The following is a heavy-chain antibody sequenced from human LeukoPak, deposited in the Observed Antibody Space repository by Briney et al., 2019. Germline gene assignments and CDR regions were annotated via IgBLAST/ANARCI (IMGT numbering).Heavy chain of an antibody. CDR3: ARVFDS. V-gene: IGHV4-39*07. J-gene: IGHJ4*02. CDR2: VFDTGKT. Sequence: SETLSLTCAVSGGSVSTSDYSWVWIRHAPGKGREWIGDVFDTGKTNYNPSLRGPATISIYTAKNQFSIKLTYVNAADSDVYYCARVFDSWGQGTLVTVSS. CDR1: GGSVSTSDYS.